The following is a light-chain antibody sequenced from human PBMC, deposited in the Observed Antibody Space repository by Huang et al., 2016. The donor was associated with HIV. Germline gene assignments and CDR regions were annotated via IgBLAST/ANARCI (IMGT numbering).Light chain of an antibody. CDR1: QSIYSSY. CDR3: QQYGSSHFT. J-gene: IGKJ3*01. Sequence: EIVLTQSPGTLSLSPGESATLSCRASQSIYSSYLAWYHQKPGQAPRHLIYGASSRATGIPDRFSGRGSGAVFTLTISRLEPEAFAVYYCQQYGSSHFTFGPGTKVDIK. CDR2: GAS. V-gene: IGKV3-20*01.